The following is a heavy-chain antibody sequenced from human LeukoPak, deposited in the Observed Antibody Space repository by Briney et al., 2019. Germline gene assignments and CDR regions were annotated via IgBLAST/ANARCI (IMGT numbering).Heavy chain of an antibody. CDR1: GDSISNSIYY. J-gene: IGHJ4*02. V-gene: IGHV4-39*01. Sequence: SETLSLTCTVSGDSISNSIYYWGWIRQPPGKGLEWIGNIYYTGSTDYNSSLKSRVTISVDTSKNRLSLKLSSVTAADTAVYYCARYDKSVGATYFDYWGQGTLVTVSS. CDR2: IYYTGST. CDR3: ARYDKSVGATYFDY. D-gene: IGHD1-26*01.